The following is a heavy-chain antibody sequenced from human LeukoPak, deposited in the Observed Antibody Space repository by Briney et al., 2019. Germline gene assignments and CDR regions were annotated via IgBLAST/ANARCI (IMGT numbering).Heavy chain of an antibody. CDR2: INPSGGST. CDR3: ARMAAADYYFDY. Sequence: ASVKVSCRASGYTFTSYYMHWVRQAPGQGLEWMGIINPSGGSTSYAQKFQGRVTMTRDTSTSTVYMELSSLRSEDTAVYYCARMAAADYYFDYWGQGTLVTVSS. D-gene: IGHD6-13*01. CDR1: GYTFTSYY. J-gene: IGHJ4*02. V-gene: IGHV1-46*01.